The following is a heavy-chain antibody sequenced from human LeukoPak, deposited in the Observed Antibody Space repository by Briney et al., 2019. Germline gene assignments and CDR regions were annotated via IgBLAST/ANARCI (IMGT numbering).Heavy chain of an antibody. J-gene: IGHJ4*02. CDR3: AKDVYGDYGGLDY. CDR2: IRGSDGST. D-gene: IGHD4-17*01. Sequence: GESLRLSCAASGFTFSTYALSWVRQAPGKGLEWVSSIRGSDGSTYYADSVKGRFAISRDNSKNTLYPQMNSLRAEDMAVYYCAKDVYGDYGGLDYWGQGTLVTVSS. V-gene: IGHV3-23*01. CDR1: GFTFSTYA.